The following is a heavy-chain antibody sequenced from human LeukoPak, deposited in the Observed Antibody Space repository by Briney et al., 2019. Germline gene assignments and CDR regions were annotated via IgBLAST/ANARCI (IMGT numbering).Heavy chain of an antibody. CDR1: GGTFSSYA. D-gene: IGHD6-13*01. J-gene: IGHJ4*02. CDR3: ARGPAAAGPLDY. Sequence: ASVKVSCKASGGTFSSYAISWVRQAPGQGLEWMGGIIPIFGTANYAQKFQGRVTITADESTSTAYMELSSLRSEDTAVYYCARGPAAAGPLDYWGQGTLVTVSS. V-gene: IGHV1-69*13. CDR2: IIPIFGTA.